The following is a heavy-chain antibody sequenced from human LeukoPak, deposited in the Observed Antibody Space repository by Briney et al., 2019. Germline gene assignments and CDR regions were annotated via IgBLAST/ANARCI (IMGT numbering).Heavy chain of an antibody. CDR1: VYTFSSHS. J-gene: IGHJ4*02. Sequence: GESLRLSWAASVYTFSSHSMNWVRWTPWEGLEWVSYISSGSSARYYADSVKGRFTISRDDARNSPYLQMNSLRAEDTAVYYCARMSGSRLPGYWGQGTLVTVSS. D-gene: IGHD3-3*01. CDR2: ISSGSSAR. CDR3: ARMSGSRLPGY. V-gene: IGHV3-48*01.